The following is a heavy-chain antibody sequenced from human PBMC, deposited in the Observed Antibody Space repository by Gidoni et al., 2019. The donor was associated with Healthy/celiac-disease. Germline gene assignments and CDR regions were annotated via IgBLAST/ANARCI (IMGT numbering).Heavy chain of an antibody. CDR1: GFTVSSNY. D-gene: IGHD3-9*01. CDR3: ASSTIGGGMDV. CDR2: IYSGGST. V-gene: IGHV3-53*01. Sequence: EVQLVESGGGLIQPGGSVRLSCAASGFTVSSNYMHWVRQAPGKGLEWVSVIYSGGSTYYADSVKCRFTISRDNSKNTLYLQMNSLRAEDTAVYYCASSTIGGGMDVWGQGTTVTVSS. J-gene: IGHJ6*02.